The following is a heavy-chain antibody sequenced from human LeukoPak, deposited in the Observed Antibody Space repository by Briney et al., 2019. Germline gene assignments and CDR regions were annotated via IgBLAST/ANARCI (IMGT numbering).Heavy chain of an antibody. Sequence: PSETLSLTCTVSGGSISSSSYYWGWIRQPPGKGLEWIGSIYYSGSTYYNPSLKSRVTISVDTSKNQFSLKLSSVTAADTAVYYCARTSGYDPHFDYWGQGTLVTVSS. J-gene: IGHJ4*02. V-gene: IGHV4-39*07. D-gene: IGHD5-12*01. CDR3: ARTSGYDPHFDY. CDR2: IYYSGST. CDR1: GGSISSSSYY.